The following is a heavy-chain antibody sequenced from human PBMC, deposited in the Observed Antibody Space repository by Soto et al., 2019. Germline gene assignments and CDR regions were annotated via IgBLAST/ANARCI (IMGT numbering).Heavy chain of an antibody. J-gene: IGHJ5*02. CDR1: GGSISSGGYS. CDR2: IYHSGST. Sequence: QLQLQESGSGLVKPSQTLSLTCAVSGGSISSGGYSWSWIRQPPGKGLEWIGYIYHSGSTYYNPPLKSQVSISVDRSKNQFSLKLSSVIASGTAVYYGARVPDPWGQGTLVTVSS. D-gene: IGHD2-2*01. V-gene: IGHV4-30-2*01. CDR3: ARVPDP.